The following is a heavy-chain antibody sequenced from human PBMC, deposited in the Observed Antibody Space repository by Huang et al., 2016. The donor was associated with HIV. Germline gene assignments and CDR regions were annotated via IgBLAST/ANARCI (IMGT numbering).Heavy chain of an antibody. Sequence: QVQLVQSGAEVKKPGASVKVSCKVSGYTLAELSMHWVRQAPGKWLEVMVGFEHEDGETIDAQEFQGRSTMTEDTSTDTAYMEMSSLGSEDTAVYYCATVYRRFRNHDSGDYYFDYWDQGTLVTVSS. CDR2: FEHEDGET. V-gene: IGHV1-24*01. CDR1: GYTLAELS. CDR3: ATVYRRFRNHDSGDYYFDY. D-gene: IGHD3-22*01. J-gene: IGHJ4*02.